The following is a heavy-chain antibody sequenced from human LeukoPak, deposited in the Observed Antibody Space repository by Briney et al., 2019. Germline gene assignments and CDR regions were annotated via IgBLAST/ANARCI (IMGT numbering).Heavy chain of an antibody. D-gene: IGHD3-16*01. CDR1: GYSISSGYY. CDR2: IYHSGST. Sequence: PSETLSLTCTVSGYSISSGYYWGWIRQPPGKGLEWIGSIYHSGSTYYNPSLKSRVTISVDTSKNQFSLKLSSVTAAVTAVYYCARARRGKTAPLGFDPWGQGTLVTVSS. J-gene: IGHJ5*02. CDR3: ARARRGKTAPLGFDP. V-gene: IGHV4-38-2*02.